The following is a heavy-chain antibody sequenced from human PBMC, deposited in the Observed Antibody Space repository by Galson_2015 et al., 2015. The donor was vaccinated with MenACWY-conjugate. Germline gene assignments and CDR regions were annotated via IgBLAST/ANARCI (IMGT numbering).Heavy chain of an antibody. CDR3: ARILGYCSSTSCYYYGMDV. J-gene: IGHJ6*02. D-gene: IGHD2-2*01. CDR2: ISHSGST. Sequence: EWIGEISHSGSTNYNPSLKSRVTISVDTSKNQFSLKLSSVTAADTAVYYCARILGYCSSTSCYYYGMDVWGQGTTVTVSS. V-gene: IGHV4-34*01.